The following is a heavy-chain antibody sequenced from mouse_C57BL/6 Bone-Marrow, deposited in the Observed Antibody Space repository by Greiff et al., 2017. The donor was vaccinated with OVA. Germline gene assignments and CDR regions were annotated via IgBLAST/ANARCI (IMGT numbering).Heavy chain of an antibody. D-gene: IGHD1-1*01. CDR3: ARGRYYGSYWYFDV. J-gene: IGHJ1*03. CDR2: IRNKANGYTT. Sequence: DVKLVESGGGLVQPGGSLSLSCAASGFTFTDYYMSWVRQPPGKALEWLGFIRNKANGYTTEYSASVKGRFTISRDNSQSILYLQMNALRAEDSATYYCARGRYYGSYWYFDVWGTGTTVTVSS. CDR1: GFTFTDYY. V-gene: IGHV7-3*01.